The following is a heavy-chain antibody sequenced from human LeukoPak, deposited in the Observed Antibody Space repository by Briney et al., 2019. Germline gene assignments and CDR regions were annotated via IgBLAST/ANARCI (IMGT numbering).Heavy chain of an antibody. CDR1: GFTFSSYW. V-gene: IGHV3-74*03. D-gene: IGHD1-26*01. CDR3: ARIGRELLQGYYFDY. J-gene: IGHJ4*02. Sequence: PGGPLRLSCAASGFTFSSYWMHWVRQAPGKGLVWVSRINFDGSTTTYADSVKGRFTISRDNAKNTLYLQMSSLRAEDTAIYYCARIGRELLQGYYFDYWGQGTLVTVSS. CDR2: INFDGSTT.